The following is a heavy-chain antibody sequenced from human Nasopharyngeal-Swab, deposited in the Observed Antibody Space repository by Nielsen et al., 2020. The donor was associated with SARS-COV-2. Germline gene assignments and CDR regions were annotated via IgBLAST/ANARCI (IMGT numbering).Heavy chain of an antibody. J-gene: IGHJ4*02. D-gene: IGHD6-13*01. V-gene: IGHV3-74*01. Sequence: GESLKISCAASGFTFSSYWMHWVRQAPGKGLVWVSRINSDGSSTYYADSVKGRFTISRDNSKNTLYLQMNSLRAEDTAVYYCAKALYSSSPTSYWGQGTLVTVSS. CDR3: AKALYSSSPTSY. CDR1: GFTFSSYW. CDR2: INSDGSST.